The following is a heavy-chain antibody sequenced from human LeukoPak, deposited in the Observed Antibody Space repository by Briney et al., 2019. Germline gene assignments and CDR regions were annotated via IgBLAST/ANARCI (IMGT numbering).Heavy chain of an antibody. D-gene: IGHD2-15*01. CDR2: ISGSGGST. J-gene: IGHJ4*02. Sequence: PGGSLTLSCAASGFTFSSYGMSWVRQAPGKGLEWVSAISGSGGSTYYADSVKGRFTISRDNSKNTLYLQMNSLRAEDTAVYYCAKDIVVVAATRGFDYWGQGTLVTVSS. V-gene: IGHV3-23*01. CDR3: AKDIVVVAATRGFDY. CDR1: GFTFSSYG.